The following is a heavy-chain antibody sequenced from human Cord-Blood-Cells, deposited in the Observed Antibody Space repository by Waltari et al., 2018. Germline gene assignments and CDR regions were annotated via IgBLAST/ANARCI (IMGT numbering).Heavy chain of an antibody. CDR3: AKGWELYSSSFDY. V-gene: IGHV3-30*18. Sequence: QVQLVESGGGVVQPGRCLRLSCAASGFTFSSYGMHWVRQAPGKGLEWVAVISYDGSNKYYADSVKGRFTISRDNSKNTLYLQMNSLRAEDTAVYYCAKGWELYSSSFDYWGQGTLVTVSS. D-gene: IGHD6-6*01. CDR1: GFTFSSYG. J-gene: IGHJ4*02. CDR2: ISYDGSNK.